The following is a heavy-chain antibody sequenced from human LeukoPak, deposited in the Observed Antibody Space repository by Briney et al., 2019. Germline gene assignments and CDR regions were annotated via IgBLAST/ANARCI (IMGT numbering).Heavy chain of an antibody. D-gene: IGHD5-24*01. CDR3: AVRQSPRDKGKWLQLSLGYYYYYMDV. CDR1: GYTFTSYD. Sequence: ASVKVSCKASGYTFTSYDINWVRQATGEGLEWVGWMNPNSGNTGYAQKFLDRVSMTRNAAISTAYMELSSLRSEDTAVYYCAVRQSPRDKGKWLQLSLGYYYYYMDVWGKGTTVTISS. CDR2: MNPNSGNT. V-gene: IGHV1-8*01. J-gene: IGHJ6*03.